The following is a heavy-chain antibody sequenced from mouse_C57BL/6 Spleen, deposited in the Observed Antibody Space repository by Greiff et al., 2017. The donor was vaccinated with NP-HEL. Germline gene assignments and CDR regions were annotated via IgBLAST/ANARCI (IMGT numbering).Heavy chain of an antibody. D-gene: IGHD2-3*01. Sequence: QVQLQQPGTELVKPGASVNFSSKPSAYPFPSYWMHWVKQRPGQGLEWIGNINPSNGGTNYNEKFKTKATLTVDKSSSTAYMQLSSLTSEDSAVYYCATYDGYFDYWGQGTTLTVSS. CDR1: AYPFPSYW. V-gene: IGHV1-53*01. J-gene: IGHJ2*01. CDR3: ATYDGYFDY. CDR2: INPSNGGT.